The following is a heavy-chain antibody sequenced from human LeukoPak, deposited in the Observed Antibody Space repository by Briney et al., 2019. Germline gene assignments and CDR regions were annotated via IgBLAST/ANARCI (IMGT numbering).Heavy chain of an antibody. CDR3: ARTRRDFDWSLDY. D-gene: IGHD3-9*01. V-gene: IGHV4-59*08. CDR2: IYYSGST. J-gene: IGHJ4*02. CDR1: GGSIKSYY. Sequence: PSETLSLTCTVSGGSIKSYYWSWIRQPPGKGLEWIGYIYYSGSTNYNPSLKSRVTISVDTSKNQFSLKLSSVTAADTAVYYCARTRRDFDWSLDYWGQGTLVTVSS.